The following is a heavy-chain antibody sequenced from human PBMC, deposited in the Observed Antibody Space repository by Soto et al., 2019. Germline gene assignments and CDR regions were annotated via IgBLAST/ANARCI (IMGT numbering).Heavy chain of an antibody. CDR3: ASSVAKYDYYGMDV. CDR2: IIPIFGTA. J-gene: IGHJ6*02. CDR1: GGTFSSYA. V-gene: IGHV1-69*12. D-gene: IGHD5-12*01. Sequence: QVQLVQSGAEVKKPGSSVKVSCKASGGTFSSYAISWVRQAPGQGLGWMGGIIPIFGTANYAQKFQGRVTITADESTSTADMELSSLRSEDTAVYYCASSVAKYDYYGMDVWGQGTTVTVSS.